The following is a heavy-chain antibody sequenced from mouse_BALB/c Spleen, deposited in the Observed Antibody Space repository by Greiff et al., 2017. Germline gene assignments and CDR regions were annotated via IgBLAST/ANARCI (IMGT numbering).Heavy chain of an antibody. Sequence: VQLVESGPGLVAPSQSLSITCTVSGFSLTGYGVNWVRQPPGKGLEWLGMIWGDGSTDYNSALKSRLSISKDNSKSQVFLKMNSLQTDDTARYYCARAGNDYDSAWFAYWGQGTLVTVSA. CDR3: ARAGNDYDSAWFAY. CDR1: GFSLTGYG. CDR2: IWGDGST. V-gene: IGHV2-6-7*01. D-gene: IGHD2-4*01. J-gene: IGHJ3*01.